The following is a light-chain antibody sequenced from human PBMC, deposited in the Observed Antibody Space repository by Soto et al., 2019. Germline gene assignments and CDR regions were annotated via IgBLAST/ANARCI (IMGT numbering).Light chain of an antibody. J-gene: IGKJ1*01. CDR1: QSVSSSY. CDR3: QQYGSSPRT. CDR2: GAS. Sequence: EIVLTQSPGTLSLSPGESATLSCRASQSVSSSYLAWYQQKPGQAPRLLIYGASSRATGIPDRFSGSGSGTDFTLTIIRLEPEDFAVYYCQQYGSSPRTFGQGTKVEIK. V-gene: IGKV3-20*01.